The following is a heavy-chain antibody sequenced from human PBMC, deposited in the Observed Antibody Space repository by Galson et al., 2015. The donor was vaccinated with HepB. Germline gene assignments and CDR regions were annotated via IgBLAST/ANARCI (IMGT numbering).Heavy chain of an antibody. CDR3: ARLRIAVAGRYFDL. D-gene: IGHD6-19*01. CDR2: IYYSGST. Sequence: SETLSLTCTVSGGSISSYYWSWIRQPPGKGLEWIGYIYYSGSTNYNPSLKSRVTISVDTSKNQFSLKLSSVTAADTAVYYCARLRIAVAGRYFDLWGRGTLVTVSS. V-gene: IGHV4-59*01. CDR1: GGSISSYY. J-gene: IGHJ2*01.